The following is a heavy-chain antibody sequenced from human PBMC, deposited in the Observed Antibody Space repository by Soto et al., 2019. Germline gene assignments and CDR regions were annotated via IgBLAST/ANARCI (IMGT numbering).Heavy chain of an antibody. J-gene: IGHJ4*02. CDR1: GYTFTSYG. CDR3: AREAYYGYGDYYFDY. Sequence: GASVKVSCKASGYTFTSYGISWVRQAPGQGLEWMGWISAYNGNTNYAQKLQGRVTMTTDTSTSTAYMELRSLRSDDTAVYYCAREAYYGYGDYYFDYWGQGTLVPVSS. CDR2: ISAYNGNT. D-gene: IGHD4-17*01. V-gene: IGHV1-18*01.